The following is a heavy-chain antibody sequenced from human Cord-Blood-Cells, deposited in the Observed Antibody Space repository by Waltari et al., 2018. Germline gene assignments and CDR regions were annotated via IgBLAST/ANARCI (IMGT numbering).Heavy chain of an antibody. Sequence: QVQLVQSGAEVKKPGSSVKVSCKASGGTFSSYAISWVRQATGQGLEWMGGIIPILGKANCAQKCQHGVPITADESTSTAYMELSRLSYKDTAVYYCASVGTAFDIWSQGTMVTVSS. CDR2: IIPILGKA. D-gene: IGHD1-26*01. V-gene: IGHV1-69*11. CDR1: GGTFSSYA. CDR3: ASVGTAFDI. J-gene: IGHJ3*02.